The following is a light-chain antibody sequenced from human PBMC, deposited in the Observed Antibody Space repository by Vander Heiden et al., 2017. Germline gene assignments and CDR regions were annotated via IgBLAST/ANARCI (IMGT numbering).Light chain of an antibody. V-gene: IGKV1-5*01. CDR2: DAS. CDR3: QQYNSFSPT. CDR1: QSMSSW. J-gene: IGKJ4*01. Sequence: DIQMTQSPSRLSASVGDRVIITCRASQSMSSWLAWYQQKPGKAPKLLIYDASSFESEVPSRFSGSGSGTEFTLTISSLQPDDFATYYCQQYNSFSPTFGGGTRVELK.